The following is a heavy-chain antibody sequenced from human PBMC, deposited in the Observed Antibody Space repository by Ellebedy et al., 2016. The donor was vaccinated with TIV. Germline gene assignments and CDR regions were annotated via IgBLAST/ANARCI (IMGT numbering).Heavy chain of an antibody. V-gene: IGHV3-11*01. CDR3: ARQGDTAMVHGMDV. J-gene: IGHJ6*02. CDR2: ITSSGSTI. D-gene: IGHD5-18*01. CDR1: GFTFSDYY. Sequence: GESLKTSCAASGFTFSDYYMNWIRQAPGEGLEWVSYITSSGSTIYYADSVKGRFTISRDNAKNSLYLQMNSLRAEDTAIYYCARQGDTAMVHGMDVWGQGTTVTVSS.